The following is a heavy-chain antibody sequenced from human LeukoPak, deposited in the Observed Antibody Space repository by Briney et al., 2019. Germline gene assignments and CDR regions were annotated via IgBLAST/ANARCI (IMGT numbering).Heavy chain of an antibody. CDR3: AREDYYGSGTDVAWGGGFDV. J-gene: IGHJ6*02. CDR1: GFPFSSYW. V-gene: IGHV3-7*01. Sequence: GGSLRLSCAASGFPFSSYWMTWVRQAPGKGLEWVANIRQVGSEKYYVDSVKGRFTISRDNAKNSLYLQMNSLRGEDTAVYYCAREDYYGSGTDVAWGGGFDVWGQGTTVTVSS. CDR2: IRQVGSEK. D-gene: IGHD3-10*01.